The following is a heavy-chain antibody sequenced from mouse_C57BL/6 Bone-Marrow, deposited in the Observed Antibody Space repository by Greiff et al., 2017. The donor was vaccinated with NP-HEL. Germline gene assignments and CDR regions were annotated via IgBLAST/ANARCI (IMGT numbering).Heavy chain of an antibody. J-gene: IGHJ4*01. CDR2: IYPGGGYT. D-gene: IGHD2-3*01. CDR3: ARADGYFYYYAMDY. CDR1: GYTFTNYW. V-gene: IGHV1-63*01. Sequence: QVQLQQPGAELVRPGTSVKMSCKASGYTFTNYWIGWAKQRPGHGLEWIGDIYPGGGYTNYNEKFKGKATLTADKSSSTAYMQFSSLTSEDSAIYYCARADGYFYYYAMDYWGQGTSVTVSS.